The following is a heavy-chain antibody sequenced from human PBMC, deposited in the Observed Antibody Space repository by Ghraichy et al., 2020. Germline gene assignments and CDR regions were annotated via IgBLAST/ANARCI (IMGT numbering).Heavy chain of an antibody. CDR1: GFTFSSYS. V-gene: IGHV3-48*01. J-gene: IGHJ6*02. CDR3: AREYYDFWSGYFSYYYYGMDV. CDR2: ISSSSSTI. Sequence: GSLRLSCAASGFTFSSYSMNWVRQAPGKGLEWVSYISSSSSTIYYADSVKGRFTISRDNAKNSLYLQMNSLRAEDTAVYYCAREYYDFWSGYFSYYYYGMDVWGQGTTVTVSS. D-gene: IGHD3-3*01.